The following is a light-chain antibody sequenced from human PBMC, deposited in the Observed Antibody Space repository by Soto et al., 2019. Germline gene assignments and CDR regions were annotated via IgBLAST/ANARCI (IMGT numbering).Light chain of an antibody. CDR3: QQCATSPLT. J-gene: IGKJ1*01. CDR1: QSVSKNY. CDR2: DAS. Sequence: EIVLTQSPGTLSLSPGERATLSCRASQSVSKNYLAWYQQKPGQAPRLLIYDASNRATGIPDRFSGSGSGMDFTLTISRLEPEDFAVYYCQQCATSPLTFGQGTKVEIK. V-gene: IGKV3-20*01.